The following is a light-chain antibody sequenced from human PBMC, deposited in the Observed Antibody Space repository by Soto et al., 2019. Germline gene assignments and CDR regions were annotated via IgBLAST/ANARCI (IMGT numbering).Light chain of an antibody. CDR3: AAWDDSLNGPV. CDR2: SNN. CDR1: SSNIGSNT. Sequence: QSVLTQPPSASGTPGQRVTISCSGSSSNIGSNTVNWYQQLPGTAPKLLMYSNNQRPSGVPDRFSGSKSGTSASLAISGLQSKDEADYYCAAWDDSLNGPVFGGGTKVTVL. J-gene: IGLJ2*01. V-gene: IGLV1-44*01.